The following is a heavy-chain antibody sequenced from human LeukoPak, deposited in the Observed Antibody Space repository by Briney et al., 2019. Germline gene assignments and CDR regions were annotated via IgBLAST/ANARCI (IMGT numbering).Heavy chain of an antibody. CDR1: GFNFDNYG. J-gene: IGHJ4*02. D-gene: IGHD3-10*02. CDR3: ARGTMFPYYFDY. Sequence: PGGSLRLSCAASGFNFDNYGMSWIRQGPGKGLEWVSGINWNGGSSGFADSVKGRFIISRDNAKNSLYLQMNSLRAEDTAVYYCARGTMFPYYFDYWGQGTLVTVSS. CDR2: INWNGGSS. V-gene: IGHV3-20*04.